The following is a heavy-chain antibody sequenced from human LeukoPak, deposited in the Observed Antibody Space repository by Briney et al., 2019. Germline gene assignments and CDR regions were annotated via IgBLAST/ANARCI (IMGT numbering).Heavy chain of an antibody. Sequence: GASVKVSCKASGYTFTSHFMHWVRQAPGQGLEWMGWINPNSGGTNYAQKFQGRVTMTRDTSISTAYMELSRLRSDDAAVYYCARDYGGNYHFDYWGQGTLVTVSS. V-gene: IGHV1-2*02. CDR1: GYTFTSHF. D-gene: IGHD4-23*01. J-gene: IGHJ4*02. CDR3: ARDYGGNYHFDY. CDR2: INPNSGGT.